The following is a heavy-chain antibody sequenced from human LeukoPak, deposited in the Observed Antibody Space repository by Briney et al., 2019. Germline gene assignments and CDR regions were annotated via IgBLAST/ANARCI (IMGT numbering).Heavy chain of an antibody. J-gene: IGHJ4*02. CDR3: ARLSTNSYYDILTGSIDY. CDR2: ISSSGSTI. Sequence: GGSLRLSCAASGFTFSDYYMSWIRQAPGKGLEWVSYISSSGSTIYYADSVKGRFTISRDNAKNSLYLQVNSLRAEDTAVYYCARLSTNSYYDILTGSIDYWGQGTLVTVSS. CDR1: GFTFSDYY. V-gene: IGHV3-11*01. D-gene: IGHD3-9*01.